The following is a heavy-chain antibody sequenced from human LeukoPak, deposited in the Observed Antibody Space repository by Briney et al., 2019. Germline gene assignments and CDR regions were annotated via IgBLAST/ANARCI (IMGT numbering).Heavy chain of an antibody. CDR3: AKDPEHSSGWYWYFDL. Sequence: GGSLRLSCAASGFTFSSYAMSWVRQAPGKGLEWVSAISGSGGSTYYADSVKGRFTISRDNSKNTLYLQMNSLRAEDTAEYYCAKDPEHSSGWYWYFDLWGRGTLVTVSS. J-gene: IGHJ2*01. CDR2: ISGSGGST. CDR1: GFTFSSYA. V-gene: IGHV3-23*01. D-gene: IGHD6-19*01.